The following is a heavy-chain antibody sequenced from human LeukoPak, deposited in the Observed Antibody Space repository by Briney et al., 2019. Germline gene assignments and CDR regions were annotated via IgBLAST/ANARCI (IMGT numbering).Heavy chain of an antibody. Sequence: GGSLRLSCAASGFTFSSYGMHWVRQAPGKGLEWVAVISYDGSNKYYADSVKGRFTISRDNSKNTLYLQMNSLRAEDTAVYYCAKVGGSGSYYGYWGQGTLVTVSS. CDR2: ISYDGSNK. J-gene: IGHJ4*02. CDR3: AKVGGSGSYYGY. D-gene: IGHD1-26*01. V-gene: IGHV3-30*18. CDR1: GFTFSSYG.